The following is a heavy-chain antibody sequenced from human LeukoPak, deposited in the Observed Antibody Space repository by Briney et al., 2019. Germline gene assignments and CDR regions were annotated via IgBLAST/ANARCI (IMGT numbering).Heavy chain of an antibody. D-gene: IGHD3-22*01. CDR2: IYTSGST. V-gene: IGHV4-4*09. CDR1: GDSFSSYY. Sequence: SETLSLTCTVSGDSFSSYYWSWIRQPPGKGLEWIGYIYTSGSTNYNPSLKSRVTISVDTSKNQFSLKLSSVTAADTAVYYCARHSSSSGYDTLVYYFDYWGQGTLVTVSS. J-gene: IGHJ4*02. CDR3: ARHSSSSGYDTLVYYFDY.